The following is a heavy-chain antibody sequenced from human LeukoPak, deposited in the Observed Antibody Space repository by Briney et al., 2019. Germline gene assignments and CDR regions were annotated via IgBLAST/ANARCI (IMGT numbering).Heavy chain of an antibody. V-gene: IGHV4-34*01. D-gene: IGHD5-12*01. CDR2: INQSGST. Sequence: SETLSLTCAVYGGSISGYYWCWVRNPPGKGLEWIGEINQSGSTNYNPSLKSRVTISVDTSKNQFSLKLSSVTAADTAVYYCAREFSGYDFDYWGQGTLVTDSS. CDR3: AREFSGYDFDY. J-gene: IGHJ4*02. CDR1: GGSISGYY.